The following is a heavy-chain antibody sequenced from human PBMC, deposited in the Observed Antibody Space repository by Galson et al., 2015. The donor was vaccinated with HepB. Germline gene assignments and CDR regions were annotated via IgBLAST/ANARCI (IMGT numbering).Heavy chain of an antibody. J-gene: IGHJ6*03. CDR2: IFHSGST. V-gene: IGHV4-30-2*01. Sequence: TLSLTCTVSGGSISSGHYSWSWIRQPPGKGLEWIGYIFHSGSTYYNPSLKSRITISVDRSKNQFSLKLSSVTAADTAVYYCARAPDRYCSGTSCRSYYMDVWGKGTTVTVSS. CDR3: ARAPDRYCSGTSCRSYYMDV. D-gene: IGHD2-2*01. CDR1: GGSISSGHYS.